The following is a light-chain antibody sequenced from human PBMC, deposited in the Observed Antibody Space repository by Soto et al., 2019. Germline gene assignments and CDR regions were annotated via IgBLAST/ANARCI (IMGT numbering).Light chain of an antibody. Sequence: QSVLTQPPSVSAAPGQKVTISCSGSSSNIGNNYVFWYQQLPGTAPKLLIYDKDKRPSGIPDRFSGSKSGTSATLGIIGLQTGDEADYYCATWDRSLSVGVFGGGTQLTVL. CDR1: SSNIGNNY. CDR2: DKD. V-gene: IGLV1-51*01. CDR3: ATWDRSLSVGV. J-gene: IGLJ2*01.